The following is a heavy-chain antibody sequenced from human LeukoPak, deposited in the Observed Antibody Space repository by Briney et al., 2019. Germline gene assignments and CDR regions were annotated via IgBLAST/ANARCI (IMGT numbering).Heavy chain of an antibody. V-gene: IGHV5-51*01. J-gene: IGHJ5*02. CDR3: ARLGCSSSSCYYPFSWFDP. CDR2: IYPGDSDT. D-gene: IGHD2-2*01. CDR1: GYSFTTYW. Sequence: GESLKISCKGSGYSFTTYWIGWVRQLPGKGLGLKGTIYPGDSDTKYSPSFQGQVTISADKSISTAYLQWSSLKASDTAMYYCARLGCSSSSCYYPFSWFDPWGQGTLVTVSS.